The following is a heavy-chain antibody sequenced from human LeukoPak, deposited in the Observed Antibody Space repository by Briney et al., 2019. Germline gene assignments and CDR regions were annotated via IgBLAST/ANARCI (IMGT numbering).Heavy chain of an antibody. CDR2: INTNTGNP. CDR3: AREAPNSSSWFPHYYYYGMDV. Sequence: ASVKVSCKASGYTFTSYAMNWVRQAPGQGLEWMGWINTNTGNPTYAQGFTGRFVFSLDTSVSTAYLQISSLKAEDTAVYYCAREAPNSSSWFPHYYYYGMDVWGQGTTVTVSS. D-gene: IGHD6-13*01. V-gene: IGHV7-4-1*02. CDR1: GYTFTSYA. J-gene: IGHJ6*02.